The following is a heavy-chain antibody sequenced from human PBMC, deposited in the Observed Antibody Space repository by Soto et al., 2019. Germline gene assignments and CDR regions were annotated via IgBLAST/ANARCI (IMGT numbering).Heavy chain of an antibody. J-gene: IGHJ6*02. CDR1: GFTFSSYG. CDR2: IWYDGSNK. D-gene: IGHD1-1*01. CDR3: ARDERAYYYYGMDV. Sequence: PGGSLRLSCAASGFTFSSYGMHWVRQAPGKGLEWVAVIWYDGSNKYYADSVKGRFTISRDNSKNTLYLQMNSLRVEDTAVYYCARDERAYYYYGMDVWGQGTTVTVSS. V-gene: IGHV3-33*01.